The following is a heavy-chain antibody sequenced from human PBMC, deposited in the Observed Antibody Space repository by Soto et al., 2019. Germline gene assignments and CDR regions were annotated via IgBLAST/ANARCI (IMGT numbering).Heavy chain of an antibody. CDR1: GFTFSGSA. CDR3: TRRIAAAAASGMDV. D-gene: IGHD6-13*01. J-gene: IGHJ6*02. CDR2: IRSKANSYAT. V-gene: IGHV3-73*01. Sequence: GGSLRLSCAASGFTFSGSAMHWVRQASGKGLEWVGRIRSKANSYATAYAASVKGRFTISRDDSKNTAYLQMNSLKTEDTAVYYCTRRIAAAAASGMDVWGQGTTVTVSS.